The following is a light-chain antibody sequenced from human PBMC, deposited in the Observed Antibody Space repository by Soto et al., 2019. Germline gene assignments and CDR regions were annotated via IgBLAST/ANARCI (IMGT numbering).Light chain of an antibody. CDR2: GAS. J-gene: IGKJ1*01. CDR1: QGINTF. V-gene: IGKV3-15*01. Sequence: MTQSPASLSASVGDRVTITCRASQGINTFLAWYQQKAGQATRLIIYGASTRANGIPDRFSGSGSGTEFTLTISSLQSEDFAVYYCQQYNNWHPWTFGQGTKVDIK. CDR3: QQYNNWHPWT.